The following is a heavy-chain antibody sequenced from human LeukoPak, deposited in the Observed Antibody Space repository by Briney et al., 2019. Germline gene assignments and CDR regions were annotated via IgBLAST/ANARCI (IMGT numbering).Heavy chain of an antibody. J-gene: IGHJ5*02. CDR1: GFTFSSYA. V-gene: IGHV3-23*01. CDR2: ISGSGGST. Sequence: GGSLRLSCAASGFTFSSYAMSWVRQAPGKGLEWVSAISGSGGSTYYADSVKGRFTISRDNSKNTLYLQMNSLRAEDTAVYYCAKDANGYCSGGSCYGGAWFDPWGQGTLVTVSS. CDR3: AKDANGYCSGGSCYGGAWFDP. D-gene: IGHD2-15*01.